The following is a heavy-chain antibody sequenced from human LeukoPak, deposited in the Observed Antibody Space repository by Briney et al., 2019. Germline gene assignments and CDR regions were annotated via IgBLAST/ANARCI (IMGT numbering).Heavy chain of an antibody. CDR1: GFTFSNDF. D-gene: IGHD6-13*01. Sequence: GGSLRLSCEASGFTFSNDFMTWVRQAPGKGLEWVANIKQDGSEKYYVDSVKGRFTISRDNAKNSLYLQMNSLRAEDTAVYYCARGDPGYSSSSTDYWGQGTLVTVSS. J-gene: IGHJ4*02. V-gene: IGHV3-7*01. CDR3: ARGDPGYSSSSTDY. CDR2: IKQDGSEK.